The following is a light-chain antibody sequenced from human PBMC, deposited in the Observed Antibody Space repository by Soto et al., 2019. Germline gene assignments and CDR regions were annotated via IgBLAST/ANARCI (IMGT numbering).Light chain of an antibody. CDR3: QQYNSYSYT. J-gene: IGKJ5*01. CDR1: QGISSW. CDR2: AAS. V-gene: IGKV1-5*01. Sequence: DIQMTQSPSTLSASVGDRVTITCRASQGISSWLAWYQQKPGRAPKLLIYAASSLESGVPSRFSGSGSGTEFTLTISSLQPDDFATYYCQQYNSYSYTFGQGTLLEI.